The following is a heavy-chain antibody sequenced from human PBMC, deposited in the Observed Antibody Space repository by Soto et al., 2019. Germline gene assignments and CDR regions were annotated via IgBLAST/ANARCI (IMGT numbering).Heavy chain of an antibody. CDR3: ARGARGTYQSNWFDP. CDR2: IYYGWNT. CDR1: GGSISNGSYY. J-gene: IGHJ5*02. Sequence: PSETLSLTCTVSGGSISNGSYYWNWVRQHPGKGLEWIGYIYYGWNTNYNPSLSSRVTISADTPKNQFSLKLTSVTAADTAIYYCARGARGTYQSNWFDPWGQGTLVTVPQ. V-gene: IGHV4-31*03.